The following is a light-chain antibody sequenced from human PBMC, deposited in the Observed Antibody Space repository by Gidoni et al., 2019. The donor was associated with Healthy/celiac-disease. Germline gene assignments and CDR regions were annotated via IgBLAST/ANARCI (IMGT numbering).Light chain of an antibody. J-gene: IGLJ2*01. CDR1: SSDVGGYNY. CDR2: DVS. V-gene: IGLV2-14*03. Sequence: QSALTQPASVSGSPGQSITISCTGTSSDVGGYNYVSWYQQHPGKAPKLMIYDVSSRPSGVSDRFSGSKSGNTASLTISGLQAEDEADYYCNSYTTINTLVVFGGGTKLTVL. CDR3: NSYTTINTLVV.